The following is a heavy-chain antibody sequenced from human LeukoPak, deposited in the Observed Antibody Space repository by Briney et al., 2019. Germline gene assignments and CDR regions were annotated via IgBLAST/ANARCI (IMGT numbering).Heavy chain of an antibody. V-gene: IGHV3-23*01. Sequence: GGSLRLSCAASGFTFSSYAMSWVRQAPGKGLEWVSAISGSGGSTYYADSVKGRFTISRDNSKNTLYLQMNGLRAEDTAVYYCAKDEAAAANYYYYMDVWGKGTTVTVSS. CDR2: ISGSGGST. J-gene: IGHJ6*03. CDR1: GFTFSSYA. CDR3: AKDEAAAANYYYYMDV. D-gene: IGHD6-13*01.